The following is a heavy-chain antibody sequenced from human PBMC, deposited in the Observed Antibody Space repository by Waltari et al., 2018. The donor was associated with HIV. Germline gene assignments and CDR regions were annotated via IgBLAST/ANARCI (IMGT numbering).Heavy chain of an antibody. J-gene: IGHJ4*02. CDR2: ISFDGSNQ. CDR1: GFTFRNYG. D-gene: IGHD1-1*01. Sequence: QVQLVESGGGVVQPGRSLRLSCAASGFTFRNYGIHWVRQAPGKGLGWVAVISFDGSNQYYADSVRGRFTISRDNSKKKVFLQMNSLRLDDSALYYCATGQQVWETWSQLDYWGQGTLVIVSS. V-gene: IGHV3-30*03. CDR3: ATGQQVWETWSQLDY.